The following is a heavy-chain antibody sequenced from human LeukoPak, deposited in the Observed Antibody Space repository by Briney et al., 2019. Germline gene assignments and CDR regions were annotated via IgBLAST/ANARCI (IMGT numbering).Heavy chain of an antibody. CDR1: DGSISSENYY. CDR2: IYYSGST. V-gene: IGHV4-30-4*01. J-gene: IGHJ4*02. Sequence: PSETPSLTCTVSDGSISSENYYWSWIRQPPGKGLEWIGYIYYSGSTYYNPSLKSRVTISIDTSENQFSLRLSSVTAADTAVYYCVRDRGYWGQGTLVTVSS. CDR3: VRDRGY.